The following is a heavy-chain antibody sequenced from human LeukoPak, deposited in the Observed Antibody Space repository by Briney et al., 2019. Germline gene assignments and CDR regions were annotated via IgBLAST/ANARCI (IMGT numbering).Heavy chain of an antibody. Sequence: GSLRLSCAASGFTFSSYSMNWVRQAPGKGLEWIGYSQNSGCTNCNPSLKSRVTISVDTSKNQFSLKLSSVTAADTAVYYCARDYSGSLDYWGQGTLVTVSS. CDR2: SQNSGCT. V-gene: IGHV4-59*01. CDR3: ARDYSGSLDY. CDR1: GFTFSSYS. J-gene: IGHJ4*02. D-gene: IGHD3-10*01.